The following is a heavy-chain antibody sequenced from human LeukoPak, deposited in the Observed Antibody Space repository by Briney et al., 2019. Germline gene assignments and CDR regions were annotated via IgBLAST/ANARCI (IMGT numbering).Heavy chain of an antibody. J-gene: IGHJ4*02. D-gene: IGHD3-22*01. Sequence: GGSLRLSCAASGFTFSSYNMNWVRQAPGKGLEWVSYISSTSTTIYYADSVKGRFSISRDNARNSLYLQMNSLRAEDTAVYYCAKGGYYDSSGYFDYWGQGTLVTVSS. CDR1: GFTFSSYN. CDR2: ISSTSTTI. V-gene: IGHV3-48*01. CDR3: AKGGYYDSSGYFDY.